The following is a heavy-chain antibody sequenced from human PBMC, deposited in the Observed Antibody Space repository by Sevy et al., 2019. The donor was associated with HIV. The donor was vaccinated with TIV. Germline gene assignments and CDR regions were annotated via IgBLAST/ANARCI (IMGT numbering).Heavy chain of an antibody. CDR2: ISAYNGNT. D-gene: IGHD3-10*01. J-gene: IGHJ6*02. Sequence: ASVKVSCKASGYTFTSYGISWVRQAPGQGLEWMGWISAYNGNTNYAQKLQGRVTMTTDTSTSTGYMELRSLRSDDTAVYYCAREFGSGSYLHYYYYYGMDVWGQGTTVTVSS. V-gene: IGHV1-18*01. CDR1: GYTFTSYG. CDR3: AREFGSGSYLHYYYYYGMDV.